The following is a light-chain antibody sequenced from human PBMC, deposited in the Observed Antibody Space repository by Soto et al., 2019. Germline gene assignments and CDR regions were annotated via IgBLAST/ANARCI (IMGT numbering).Light chain of an antibody. CDR1: QSVSSSY. V-gene: IGKV3-20*01. CDR3: QQYGSRWT. CDR2: GAS. Sequence: EIVLTQSPGTLSLSPGERATLSCRDSQSVSSSYLAWYQQKPGQAPRLLIYGASSRATGIPDRFSGSGSGTDFTLTISRLEPEDFAVYYCQQYGSRWTFGQGTKVEIK. J-gene: IGKJ1*01.